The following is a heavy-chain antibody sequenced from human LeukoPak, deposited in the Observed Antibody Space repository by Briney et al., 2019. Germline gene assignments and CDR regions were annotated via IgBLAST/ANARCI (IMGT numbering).Heavy chain of an antibody. CDR3: ARTYYYDSSGYPA. V-gene: IGHV1-69*05. J-gene: IGHJ5*02. CDR1: GGTFSSYA. D-gene: IGHD3-22*01. Sequence: ASVKVSCKASGGTFSSYAISWVRQAPGQGLEWMGGIIPIFGTANYAQKFQGRVTMTRNTSISTAYMELSSLRSEDTAVYYCARTYYYDSSGYPAWGQGTLVTVSS. CDR2: IIPIFGTA.